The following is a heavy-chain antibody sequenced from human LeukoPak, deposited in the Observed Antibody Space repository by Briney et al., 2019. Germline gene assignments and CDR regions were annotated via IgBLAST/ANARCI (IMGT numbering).Heavy chain of an antibody. CDR1: GYSFTNYG. Sequence: ASVKVSCKASGYSFTNYGITWVRQAPGRGLEWLGWISAYDGSTNYAQKFRGRVTMTTDTSTGTVFMDLRSLRSDDTAVYYCARGSLGDCNGGSCYSNGHWFDPWGQGTLVTVSS. CDR3: ARGSLGDCNGGSCYSNGHWFDP. V-gene: IGHV1-18*01. CDR2: ISAYDGST. J-gene: IGHJ5*02. D-gene: IGHD2-15*01.